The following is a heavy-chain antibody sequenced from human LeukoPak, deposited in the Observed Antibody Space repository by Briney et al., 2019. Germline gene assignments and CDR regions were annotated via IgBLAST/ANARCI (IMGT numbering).Heavy chain of an antibody. V-gene: IGHV4-39*01. J-gene: IGHJ4*02. CDR3: ARHHHHWNWDY. CDR2: IYYSGST. Sequence: PSETLSLTCTVSGGSISSNSYYWGWIRQPPGKGLEWIGSIYYSGSTYYNPSLKSRVTISVDTPKNQFSLKLSSVTAADTAIYYCARHHHHWNWDYWGQGTLVAVSS. D-gene: IGHD1-7*01. CDR1: GGSISSNSYY.